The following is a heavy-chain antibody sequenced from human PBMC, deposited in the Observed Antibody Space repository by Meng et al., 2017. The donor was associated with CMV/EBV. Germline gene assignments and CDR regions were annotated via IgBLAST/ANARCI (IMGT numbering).Heavy chain of an antibody. CDR3: AREGDNPFDY. J-gene: IGHJ4*02. V-gene: IGHV4-30-4*08. Sequence: QLQLQVPVPGLVKPLPTPSLTCLVSGGSISSGDYYLRWIRQPPGKGLEWIRYIYYSGSTYYNPSLKSRVTISVDTSKNQFSLKLSSVTAADTAVYYCAREGDNPFDYWGQGTLVTVSS. D-gene: IGHD2-21*02. CDR2: IYYSGST. CDR1: GGSISSGDYY.